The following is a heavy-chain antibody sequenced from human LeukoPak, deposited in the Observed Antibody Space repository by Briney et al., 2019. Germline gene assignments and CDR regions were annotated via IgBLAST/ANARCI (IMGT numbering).Heavy chain of an antibody. CDR2: ISYDGSNK. J-gene: IGHJ4*02. CDR3: AKDLVRSTAAAGSS. V-gene: IGHV3-30*18. CDR1: GFTFSSYG. D-gene: IGHD6-13*01. Sequence: GGSLRLSCAASGFTFSSYGMHWVRQAPGKGLEWVAVISYDGSNKYYADSVKGRFTISRDNSKNTLYLQMNSLRAEDTAVYYCAKDLVRSTAAAGSSWGQGTLVTVSS.